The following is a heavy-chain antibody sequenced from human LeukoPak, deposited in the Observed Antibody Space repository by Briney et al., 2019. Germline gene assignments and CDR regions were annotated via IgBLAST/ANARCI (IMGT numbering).Heavy chain of an antibody. V-gene: IGHV3-64*04. D-gene: IGHD3-10*02. J-gene: IGHJ4*02. CDR2: IGPNGAST. CDR1: GSTFSNHF. Sequence: GGSLRLSCSTSGSTFSNHFMHWVRQAPGKGLEYVSSIGPNGASTIYADSVKGRFTMSRDNAKNTLYLQMNSLRAEDTAVYYCVRDLRSADYWGQGTLVIVSS. CDR3: VRDLRSADY.